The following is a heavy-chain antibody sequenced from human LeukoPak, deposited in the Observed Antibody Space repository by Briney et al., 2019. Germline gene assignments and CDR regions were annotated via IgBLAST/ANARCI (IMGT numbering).Heavy chain of an antibody. CDR1: GFSFTSYS. V-gene: IGHV3-21*01. D-gene: IGHD5-18*01. J-gene: IGHJ4*02. CDR3: ARARIQTTHAFDY. CDR2: ISSSSSYI. Sequence: GGSLRLSCAVSGFSFTSYSMNWVRQAPGKGLGWVSSISSSSSYIYYADSVKGRFTISRDNAKNSLYLQMNSLRAEDTAVYYCARARIQTTHAFDYWGQGTLVTVSS.